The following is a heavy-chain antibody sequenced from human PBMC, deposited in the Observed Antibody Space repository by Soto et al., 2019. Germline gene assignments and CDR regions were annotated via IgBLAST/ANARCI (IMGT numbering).Heavy chain of an antibody. V-gene: IGHV1-18*01. Sequence: QLVQSGAEVTKHGASVRVSCKASGYSFGTYGLSWVRQAPGQGLEWMGWISAYTVKTNYAQKFQDRVMLTTDTSTTTGYMDLTSLRSDDTAVYYCATDIVCSNGHCYNDFWGQGTLVTVSS. J-gene: IGHJ4*02. CDR3: ATDIVCSNGHCYNDF. CDR1: GYSFGTYG. CDR2: ISAYTVKT. D-gene: IGHD2-8*01.